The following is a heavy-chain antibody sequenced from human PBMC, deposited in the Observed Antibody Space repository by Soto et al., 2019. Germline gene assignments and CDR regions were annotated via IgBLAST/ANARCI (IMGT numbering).Heavy chain of an antibody. CDR2: ISRGSSTI. V-gene: IGHV3-48*04. CDR3: ARSCETHLDY. Sequence: EVRLVESGGGLVQPGGSLRLSCAASGFTFSSYSMNWVRQAPGKGLELVSYISRGSSTIYSAASVKGRFTISRDNAKNSRYLQMNSLSADDTAVYYGARSCETHLDYGGQGTLVTVSS. CDR1: GFTFSSYS. J-gene: IGHJ4*02.